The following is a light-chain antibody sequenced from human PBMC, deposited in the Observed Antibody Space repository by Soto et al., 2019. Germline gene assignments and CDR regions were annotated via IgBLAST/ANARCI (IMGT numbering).Light chain of an antibody. CDR3: QQYGSSPPWT. V-gene: IGKV3-20*01. Sequence: EIVLTQSPGTLSLSPGERATLSCRASQSVSSSYLVWYQQKPGQVPRLLIYGPSTRATGIPDRFSGSGFGTDFTLTISRLEPEDFAVYYCQQYGSSPPWTFGQGTKVEIK. CDR2: GPS. J-gene: IGKJ1*01. CDR1: QSVSSSY.